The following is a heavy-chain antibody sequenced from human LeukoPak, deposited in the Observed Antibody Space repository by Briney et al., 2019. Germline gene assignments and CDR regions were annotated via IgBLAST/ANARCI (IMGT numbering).Heavy chain of an antibody. CDR2: IRYDGSNK. D-gene: IGHD1-26*01. CDR1: GFIFSNYG. Sequence: GGSLRLSCAASGFIFSNYGMHWVRQAPGKGLEWVAFIRYDGSNKYYADSVKGRFTISRDNSKNTLYLQMNSLRAEDTAVYYCAKVRAPRQYYFDYWGQGTLVTVSS. J-gene: IGHJ4*02. V-gene: IGHV3-30*02. CDR3: AKVRAPRQYYFDY.